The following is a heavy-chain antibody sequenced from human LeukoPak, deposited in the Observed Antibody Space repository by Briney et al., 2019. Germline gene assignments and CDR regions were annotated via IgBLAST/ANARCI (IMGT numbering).Heavy chain of an antibody. J-gene: IGHJ4*02. CDR3: ARDLDY. Sequence: GGSLRLSCAASGFTFSTYWMIWFRQAPGKGLEWVANINQDGSEEYYVDYVKGRFTISRDNAKNSLYLQMNSLRAEDTAVYYCARDLDYWGQGTLVTVSS. V-gene: IGHV3-7*05. CDR1: GFTFSTYW. CDR2: INQDGSEE.